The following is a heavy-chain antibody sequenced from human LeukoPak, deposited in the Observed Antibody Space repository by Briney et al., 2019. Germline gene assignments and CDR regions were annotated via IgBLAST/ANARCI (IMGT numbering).Heavy chain of an antibody. CDR2: INHSGST. CDR1: GGSISSYY. J-gene: IGHJ4*02. CDR3: ARGLRWKKPPKMYHIDY. Sequence: PSETLSLTCTVSGGSISSYYWSWTRQPPGKGLEWIGEINHSGSTNYNPSLKSRVTISLDTSKNQVSLKLSSVTAADTAVYYCARGLRWKKPPKMYHIDYWGQGTLVTVSS. V-gene: IGHV4-34*01. D-gene: IGHD4-17*01.